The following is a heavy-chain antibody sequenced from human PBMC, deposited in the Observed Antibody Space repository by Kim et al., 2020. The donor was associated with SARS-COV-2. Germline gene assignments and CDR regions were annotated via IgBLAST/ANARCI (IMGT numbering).Heavy chain of an antibody. CDR3: ARGGSSWRGGYAFDI. CDR1: GGSINNYY. Sequence: SETLSLTCTVSGGSINNYYWNWIRQPPGKGLEWIGYIYYSGSTNYNPSLKSRVTMSVDTSKNQFSLKLSSVTAADTAVYYCARGGSSWRGGYAFDIWGQG. J-gene: IGHJ3*02. D-gene: IGHD6-13*01. V-gene: IGHV4-59*01. CDR2: IYYSGST.